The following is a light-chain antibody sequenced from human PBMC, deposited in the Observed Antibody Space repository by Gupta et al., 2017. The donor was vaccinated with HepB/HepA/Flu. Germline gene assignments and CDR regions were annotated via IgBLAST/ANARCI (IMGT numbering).Light chain of an antibody. CDR2: AAS. V-gene: IGKV1-39*01. CDR3: QQSYSTPKT. CDR1: QSISSY. J-gene: IGKJ1*01. Sequence: DIQMTQSPSSLSASVGDRVTITCRASQSISSYLNWYQQKPGKDPKLLIYAASSLQSGVPSRFSGSGSGTDFTLTISNLQPEDFATYYCQQSYSTPKTFGQGTKVEIK.